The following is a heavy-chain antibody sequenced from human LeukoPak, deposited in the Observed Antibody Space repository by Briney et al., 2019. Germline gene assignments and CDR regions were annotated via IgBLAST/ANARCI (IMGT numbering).Heavy chain of an antibody. J-gene: IGHJ4*02. V-gene: IGHV3-23*01. CDR1: GFTFSSYA. D-gene: IGHD3-10*01. CDR3: ARDYYQYYFDS. Sequence: GGSLRLSCAASGFTFSSYAMSWVRRAPGKGLEWASAISGSGGSTYYADSVKGRFTVSRDNSKNTVFLQMNTLRAEDTAVYYCARDYYQYYFDSGGQGTLVTVSS. CDR2: ISGSGGST.